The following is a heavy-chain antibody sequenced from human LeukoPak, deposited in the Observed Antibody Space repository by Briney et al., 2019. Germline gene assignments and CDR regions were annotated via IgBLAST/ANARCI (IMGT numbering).Heavy chain of an antibody. CDR1: GFTFSDYY. CDR2: ISGSSSST. D-gene: IGHD3-22*01. Sequence: GESLKISCAASGFTFSDYYMSWIRQAPGKGLEWVSYISGSSSSTNYADSVKGRFTISRDNAKNSLYLQMNSLRAEDTAVYYCARDQGENYDSSGYYPYWGQGTLVTVSS. J-gene: IGHJ4*02. CDR3: ARDQGENYDSSGYYPY. V-gene: IGHV3-11*06.